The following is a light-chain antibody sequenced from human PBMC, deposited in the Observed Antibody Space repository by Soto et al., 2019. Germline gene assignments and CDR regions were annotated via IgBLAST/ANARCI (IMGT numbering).Light chain of an antibody. V-gene: IGLV1-40*01. CDR3: QSYDSSLRGV. J-gene: IGLJ2*01. CDR1: SSNIGAGYD. CDR2: GNS. Sequence: QSVLTQPPSVSGAPGQRVTISCTGSSSNIGAGYDVHWYQQLPGTAPKLLIYGNSNRPSGVPDRFSDSKSGTSAALAITGLQAEDEADYCCQSYDSSLRGVFGGGTKLTVL.